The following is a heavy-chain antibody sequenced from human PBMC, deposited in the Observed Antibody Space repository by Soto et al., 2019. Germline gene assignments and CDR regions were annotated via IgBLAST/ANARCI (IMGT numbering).Heavy chain of an antibody. V-gene: IGHV4-31*03. Sequence: LSLTCTVTGGSISSGGYYLSWIRQHPGKGLEWIGYIYYSGSTYYNPSLKSRVTISVDTSKNQFSLKLSSVTAADTAVYYCARINYYDSSGYYAFDYWGQGTLVTVSS. CDR1: GGSISSGGYY. J-gene: IGHJ4*02. D-gene: IGHD3-22*01. CDR2: IYYSGST. CDR3: ARINYYDSSGYYAFDY.